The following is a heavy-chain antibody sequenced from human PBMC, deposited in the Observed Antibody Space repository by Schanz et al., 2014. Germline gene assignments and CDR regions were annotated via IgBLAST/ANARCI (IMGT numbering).Heavy chain of an antibody. V-gene: IGHV3-53*01. CDR2: IYSDGRT. D-gene: IGHD3-3*01. J-gene: IGHJ5*02. Sequence: EVQLVESGGGLIQPGGSLRLSCVASGFTVSSNYMSWVRQAPGKGLEWVSVIYSDGRTYYGDSVKGRFTISRDNSKNTLYLQMNSLRDEDTAMYYCARESVSRTRLFDPWGQGTLVTVSS. CDR1: GFTVSSNY. CDR3: ARESVSRTRLFDP.